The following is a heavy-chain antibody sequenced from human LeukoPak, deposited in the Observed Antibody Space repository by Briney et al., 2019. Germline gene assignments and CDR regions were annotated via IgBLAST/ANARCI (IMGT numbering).Heavy chain of an antibody. Sequence: GGSLRLSCAASGFTVSSNYMSWVRQAPGKGLEWVSVIYSGGSTYYADSVKGRFTISRDNSKNTLYLQMNSLRAEDTAVYYCARDRPPIAAAGSGDYWGQGTLVTVSS. CDR1: GFTVSSNY. V-gene: IGHV3-66*02. CDR3: ARDRPPIAAAGSGDY. D-gene: IGHD6-13*01. J-gene: IGHJ4*02. CDR2: IYSGGST.